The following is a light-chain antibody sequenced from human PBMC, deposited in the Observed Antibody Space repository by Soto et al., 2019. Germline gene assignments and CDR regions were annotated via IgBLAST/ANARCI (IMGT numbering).Light chain of an antibody. CDR3: QAWDSSTVV. CDR2: QDN. CDR1: KLGDKY. Sequence: SYELTQPPSVSVFPGQTASIPCSGDKLGDKYACWYQQKPGQSPVLVIYQDNKRPSGIPERFSGSNSGNTATLTISGTQAMDAADYYCQAWDSSTVVFGGGTKLTVL. J-gene: IGLJ2*01. V-gene: IGLV3-1*01.